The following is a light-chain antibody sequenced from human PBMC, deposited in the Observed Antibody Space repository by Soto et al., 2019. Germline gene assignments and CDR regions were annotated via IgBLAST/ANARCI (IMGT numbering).Light chain of an antibody. CDR3: SSYAGSNIVV. Sequence: QSALTQPPSASGSPGQSGTISCTGTSSDVGGYNYVSWHQHHPGKAPKVMIYEVSKRPSGVPDRFSGSKSGNTASLTVSGLQAEDEADYYCSSYAGSNIVVFGGGTQLTVL. CDR2: EVS. V-gene: IGLV2-8*01. CDR1: SSDVGGYNY. J-gene: IGLJ2*01.